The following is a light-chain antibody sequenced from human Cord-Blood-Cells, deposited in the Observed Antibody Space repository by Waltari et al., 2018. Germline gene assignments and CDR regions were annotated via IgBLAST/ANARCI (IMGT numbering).Light chain of an antibody. CDR2: DVS. CDR1: SSDVGGYNY. CDR3: SSYTSSSTNWV. V-gene: IGLV2-14*01. J-gene: IGLJ3*02. Sequence: QSALTQPASVSGSPGQSITISCTGTSSDVGGYNYYSWYQQHPGKAPKLMIYDVSNRPSGVSNRFSGSKSGNTASLTISGLQAEDEADYYCSSYTSSSTNWVFGGGTKLTVL.